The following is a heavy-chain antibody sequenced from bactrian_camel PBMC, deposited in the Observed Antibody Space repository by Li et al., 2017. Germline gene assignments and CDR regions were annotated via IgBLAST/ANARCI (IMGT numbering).Heavy chain of an antibody. CDR1: GSADISSR. D-gene: IGHD3*01. CDR2: IGSTGST. CDR3: VAGGWYGTPTLSAAGYKY. J-gene: IGHJ4*01. Sequence: VQLVESGGGSVQAGGSLTLSCATSGSADISSRSGWFRQAPGNKREGVAVIGSTGSTAYADSVKARFTVSTDNAKNTLYLQMNSLKPEDTRMYYCVAGGWYGTPTLSAAGYKYWGQGTQVTVS. V-gene: IGHV3S53*01.